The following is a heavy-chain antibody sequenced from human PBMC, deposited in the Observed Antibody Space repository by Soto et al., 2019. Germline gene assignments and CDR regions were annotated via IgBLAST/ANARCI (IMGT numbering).Heavy chain of an antibody. CDR2: ISYDGSNK. J-gene: IGHJ6*02. Sequence: PGGSLRLSCAASGFTFSSYGMHWVRQAPGKGLEWVAVISYDGSNKYYADSVKGRFTISRDNSKNTLYLQMNSLRAEDTAVYYCASPGRGEWVSLPGRAYYGMDVQGQLTTVTVSS. CDR1: GFTFSSYG. V-gene: IGHV3-30*03. D-gene: IGHD3-16*01. CDR3: ASPGRGEWVSLPGRAYYGMDV.